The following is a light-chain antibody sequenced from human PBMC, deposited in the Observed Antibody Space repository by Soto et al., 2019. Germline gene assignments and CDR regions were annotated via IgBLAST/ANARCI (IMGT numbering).Light chain of an antibody. CDR1: SSNIGTHS. V-gene: IGLV1-44*01. J-gene: IGLJ3*02. CDR2: SNN. CDR3: AAWDDTLNAWV. Sequence: QSVLTQPPSASGTPGQGVIISCSGSSSNIGTHSVHWYQHLPGTAPKVLISSNNERPSGVPDRFSGSKSGTSASLAISGLQSEDEADYYCAAWDDTLNAWVFGGGTKVTVL.